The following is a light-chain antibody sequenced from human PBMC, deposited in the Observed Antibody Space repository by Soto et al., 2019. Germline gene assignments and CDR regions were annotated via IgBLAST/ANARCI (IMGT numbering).Light chain of an antibody. V-gene: IGKV1-12*01. CDR3: QQYGSSPWT. Sequence: DIQMTQSPSSVSASVGDRVTITCRASQGISSWLAWYQQKPGKAPKLLIYAASGLQSGVPSRFSGSGSGTDFTLTISRLEPEDFAVYYCQQYGSSPWTFGQGTKVDNK. CDR2: AAS. CDR1: QGISSW. J-gene: IGKJ1*01.